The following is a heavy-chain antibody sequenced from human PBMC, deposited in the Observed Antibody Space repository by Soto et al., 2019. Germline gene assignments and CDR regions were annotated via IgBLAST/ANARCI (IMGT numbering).Heavy chain of an antibody. CDR1: GYSFTSYW. J-gene: IGHJ4*02. V-gene: IGHV5-51*01. CDR3: ARHAEKYYYGSGIHY. D-gene: IGHD3-10*01. CDR2: IYPGDSDT. Sequence: GESLKISCKGSGYSFTSYWIGWVRQMPGKGLEWMGIIYPGDSDTRYSPSFQGQVTISADKSISTAYLQLSSLKASDTAMYYCARHAEKYYYGSGIHYWGQGTLVTVSS.